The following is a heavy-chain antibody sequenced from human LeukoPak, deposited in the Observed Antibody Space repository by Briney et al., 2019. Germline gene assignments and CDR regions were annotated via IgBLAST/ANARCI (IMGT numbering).Heavy chain of an antibody. CDR3: AKFSRYIAAAGTMGYFDY. Sequence: GGSLRLSCAASGFTFSSYGMSWVRQAPGKGLEWVSAISGSGGSTYYADSVKGRFTISRDNSKNTLYLQMNSLRAEDTAVYYCAKFSRYIAAAGTMGYFDYWGQGTLVTVSS. D-gene: IGHD6-13*01. CDR1: GFTFSSYG. J-gene: IGHJ4*02. CDR2: ISGSGGST. V-gene: IGHV3-23*01.